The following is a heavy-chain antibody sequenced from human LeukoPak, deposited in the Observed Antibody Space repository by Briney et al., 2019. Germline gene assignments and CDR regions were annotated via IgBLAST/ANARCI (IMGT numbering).Heavy chain of an antibody. CDR3: TRDPARYHGSGSFRFDP. Sequence: GGSLRLSCTASGFTFGDYVMSSVRQAPGKGLEWVGFIRSKTYGGTTEYAASVKGRFTISRDDSKSIAYLQMNSLKTEDTAVYYCTRDPARYHGSGSFRFDPWGQGTLVTVSS. CDR2: IRSKTYGGTT. J-gene: IGHJ5*02. V-gene: IGHV3-49*04. D-gene: IGHD3-10*01. CDR1: GFTFGDYV.